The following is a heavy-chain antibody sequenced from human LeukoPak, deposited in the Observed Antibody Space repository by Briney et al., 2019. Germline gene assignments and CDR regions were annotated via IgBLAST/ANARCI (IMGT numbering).Heavy chain of an antibody. CDR2: IKSKTDGGTT. CDR3: AKTKGCSYAFDY. D-gene: IGHD5-18*01. Sequence: GGSLRLSCAASGFTFSNAWMSWVRQAPGKGLEWVGRIKSKTDGGTTDYAAPVKGRFTISRDDSKNTLYLQMNSLRAEDTAVYYCAKTKGCSYAFDYWGQGTLVTVSS. J-gene: IGHJ4*02. CDR1: GFTFSNAW. V-gene: IGHV3-15*01.